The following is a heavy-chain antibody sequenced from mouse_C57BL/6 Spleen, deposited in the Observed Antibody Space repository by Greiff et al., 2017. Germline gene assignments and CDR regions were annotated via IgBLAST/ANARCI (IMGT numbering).Heavy chain of an antibody. V-gene: IGHV1-64*01. D-gene: IGHD1-1*01. CDR2: IHPNSGST. CDR3: ARSLSGSRDCFDY. J-gene: IGHJ2*01. Sequence: VQLQQPGAELVKPGASVKLSCKASGYTFTSYWMHWVKQRPGQGLEWIGMIHPNSGSTNSNEKFKSKATLTVEKSSSTAYMQLSRLTSEDSAVYYCARSLSGSRDCFDYWGQGTTLTVSS. CDR1: GYTFTSYW.